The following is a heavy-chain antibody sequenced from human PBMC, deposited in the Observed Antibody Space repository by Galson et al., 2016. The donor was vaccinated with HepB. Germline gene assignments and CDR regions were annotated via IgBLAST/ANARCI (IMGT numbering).Heavy chain of an antibody. CDR1: GTSINNNRYY. V-gene: IGHV4-39*01. CDR2: IFYRGPT. CDR3: AAAPVYFDF. J-gene: IGHJ4*02. D-gene: IGHD2-15*01. Sequence: EPLSLTCSVSGTSINNNRYYWAWVRQRPGKGLEWLANIFYRGPTYYSPSLGGRATISLDTSRSEISLRLTSVTAADTAVYYCAAAPVYFDFWGRGILVTVSS.